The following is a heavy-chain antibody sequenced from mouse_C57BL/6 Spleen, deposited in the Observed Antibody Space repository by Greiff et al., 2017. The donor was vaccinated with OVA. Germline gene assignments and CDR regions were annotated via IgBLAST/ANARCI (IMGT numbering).Heavy chain of an antibody. J-gene: IGHJ4*01. CDR3: ARDYYSSNYYAMDY. CDR1: GYTFTSYW. CDR2: IDPSDSET. Sequence: QVQLQQPGAELVRPGSSVKLSCKASGYTFTSYWMHWVKQRPIQGLEWIGNIDPSDSETHYNQKFKDKATLTVDKSSSTAYMQLSRLTSEDSAVYYSARDYYSSNYYAMDYWGQGTSVTVSS. V-gene: IGHV1-52*01. D-gene: IGHD2-5*01.